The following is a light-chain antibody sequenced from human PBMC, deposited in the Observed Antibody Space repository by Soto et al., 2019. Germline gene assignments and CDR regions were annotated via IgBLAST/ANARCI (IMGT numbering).Light chain of an antibody. CDR2: AAS. Sequence: DIQITQSPSSLSESAGDRVTITCPASQAISTYLNWYQQKPGKAPKLLIYAASSLQSGVPSRFSGSGSETEFTLTISSLQPEDFATYYCQQLNSYPRTFGRGTKVDIK. CDR1: QAISTY. CDR3: QQLNSYPRT. J-gene: IGKJ1*01. V-gene: IGKV1-17*01.